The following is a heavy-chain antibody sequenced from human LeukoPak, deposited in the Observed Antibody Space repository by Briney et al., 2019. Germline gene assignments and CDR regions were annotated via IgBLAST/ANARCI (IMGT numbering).Heavy chain of an antibody. CDR2: ISSNGGST. V-gene: IGHV3-64D*09. CDR1: GFTFASHA. J-gene: IGHJ4*02. CDR3: VKGLDYVSPNYFDY. Sequence: GGSLRLSCAASGFTFASHAMTWVRQAPGKGLEYVSAISSNGGSTYYADSVKGRFTISRDNSKNTLYLQMSSLRAEDTAVYYCVKGLDYVSPNYFDYWGQGTLVTVSS. D-gene: IGHD3-16*01.